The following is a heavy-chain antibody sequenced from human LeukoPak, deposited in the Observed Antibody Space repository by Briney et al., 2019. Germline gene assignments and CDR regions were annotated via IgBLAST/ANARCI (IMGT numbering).Heavy chain of an antibody. J-gene: IGHJ4*02. D-gene: IGHD3-22*01. CDR3: ARGYYDRSGCFDY. CDR1: GFTFSSYA. V-gene: IGHV3-23*01. Sequence: PGGSLRLSCAASGFTFSSYAMSWVRQAPGKGLEWVSAISCSGGSTYYADSVKGRFTISRDNSKNTLYLEMNSLRAEDTAVYYCARGYYDRSGCFDYWGQGSLVTVSS. CDR2: ISCSGGST.